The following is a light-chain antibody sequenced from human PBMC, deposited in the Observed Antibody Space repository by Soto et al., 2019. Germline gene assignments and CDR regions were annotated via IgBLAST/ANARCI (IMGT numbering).Light chain of an antibody. CDR3: QNYNSAPLN. CDR2: AAS. Sequence: DVQMTQSPSSLSASVGYRVTITCRASQGITHFLAWYQQRPGKVPKLLIYAASTLQSGVPSRFSGSGSGTDFTLTISSLQPEDVATYYCQNYNSAPLNFSGGTKV. J-gene: IGKJ4*01. CDR1: QGITHF. V-gene: IGKV1-27*01.